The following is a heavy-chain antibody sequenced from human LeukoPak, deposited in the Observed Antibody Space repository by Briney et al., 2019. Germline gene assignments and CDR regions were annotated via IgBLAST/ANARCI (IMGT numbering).Heavy chain of an antibody. D-gene: IGHD7-27*01. V-gene: IGHV3-21*01. CDR1: GSTFSSYS. Sequence: GGSLRLSCAASGSTFSSYSMNWVRQAPGKGLEWVSSISSSSSYIYYADSVKGRFTISRDNAKNSLYLQMNRLRAEDTAVYYCARDGDRGDAFDIWGQGTMVTVSS. CDR3: ARDGDRGDAFDI. J-gene: IGHJ3*02. CDR2: ISSSSSYI.